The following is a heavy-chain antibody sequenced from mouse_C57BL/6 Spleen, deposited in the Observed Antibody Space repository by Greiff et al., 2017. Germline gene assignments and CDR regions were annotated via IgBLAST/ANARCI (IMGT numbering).Heavy chain of an antibody. CDR2: IDPNSGGT. D-gene: IGHD2-1*01. CDR3: ATVYYGNSFDY. J-gene: IGHJ2*01. Sequence: VQLQQPGAELVKPGASVKMSCKASGYTFTSYWMHWVKQRPGRGLEWIGSIDPNSGGTKYNEKFKSKATLTVDKPSSTAYMQLSSLTSEDSAVYYCATVYYGNSFDYWGQGTTLTVSS. CDR1: GYTFTSYW. V-gene: IGHV1-72*01.